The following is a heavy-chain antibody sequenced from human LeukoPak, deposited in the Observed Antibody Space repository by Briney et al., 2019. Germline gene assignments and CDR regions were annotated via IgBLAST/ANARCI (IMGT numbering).Heavy chain of an antibody. CDR2: ISGSGGST. V-gene: IGHV3-23*01. J-gene: IGHJ4*02. CDR1: GFTFSSYA. D-gene: IGHD3-22*01. CDR3: AKVIRLHYYDSSGYKPLVPLDY. Sequence: GGSLRLSCAASGFTFSSYAMSWVRQAPGKGLEWVSAISGSGGSTYYADSVKGRFTISRDNSKNTLYLQMNSLRAEDTAVYYCAKVIRLHYYDSSGYKPLVPLDYWGQGTLVTVSS.